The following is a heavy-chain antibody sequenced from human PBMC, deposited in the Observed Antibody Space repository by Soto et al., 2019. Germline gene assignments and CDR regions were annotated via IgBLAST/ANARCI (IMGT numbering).Heavy chain of an antibody. CDR1: RYSFTHYY. V-gene: IGHV1-2*02. CDR2: INPNSGGT. CDR3: ARDQIVVVPAAKYNWFDP. D-gene: IGHD2-2*01. Sequence: GXSEKVSCRATRYSFTHYYMHWLRQTLGRGLEWMGWINPNSGGTNYAQKFQGRVTMTRDTSISTAYMELRRLRSDDTAVYYCARDQIVVVPAAKYNWFDPWGQGTLVTVYS. J-gene: IGHJ5*02.